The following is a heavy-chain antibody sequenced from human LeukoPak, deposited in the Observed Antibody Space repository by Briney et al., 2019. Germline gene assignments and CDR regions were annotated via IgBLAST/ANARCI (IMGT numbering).Heavy chain of an antibody. CDR3: AKGSGLSIVVVPAAIQWDYFDY. CDR1: GFTFSSYG. CDR2: IRYDGSNK. J-gene: IGHJ4*02. D-gene: IGHD2-2*02. Sequence: GGSLRLSCAASGFTFSSYGMHWVRQAPGKGLEWVAFIRYDGSNKYYADSVKGRFTISRDNSKNTLDLQMNSLRAEDTAVYYCAKGSGLSIVVVPAAIQWDYFDYWGQGTLVTVSS. V-gene: IGHV3-30*02.